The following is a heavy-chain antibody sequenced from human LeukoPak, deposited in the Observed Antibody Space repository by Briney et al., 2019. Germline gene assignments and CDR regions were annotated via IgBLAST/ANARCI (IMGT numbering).Heavy chain of an antibody. J-gene: IGHJ3*02. V-gene: IGHV4-59*08. CDR3: ARRIVGASDAFDI. CDR2: IYYSGST. Sequence: SETLSLTCTVSGGSISSYYWSWIRQPPGKGLEWIGYIYYSGSTNYNPSLKSRVTISVDTSKKQFSLKLSSVTAADTAVYYCARRIVGASDAFDIWGQGTMVTVSS. CDR1: GGSISSYY. D-gene: IGHD1-26*01.